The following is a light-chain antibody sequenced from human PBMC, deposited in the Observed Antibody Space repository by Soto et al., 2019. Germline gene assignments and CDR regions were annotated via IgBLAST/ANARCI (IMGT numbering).Light chain of an antibody. CDR2: EVS. CDR3: SSYTSTNTLDV. V-gene: IGLV2-14*01. CDR1: SSDVGGCNY. Sequence: QSVLTQPASVSGSPGQSITISCSGTSSDVGGCNYVSWYQQHPGKAPKLMIYEVSNRPSGVSTRFSGSKSANTASLTISGLQAEDESDYSCSSYTSTNTLDVFGTGPKATVL. J-gene: IGLJ1*01.